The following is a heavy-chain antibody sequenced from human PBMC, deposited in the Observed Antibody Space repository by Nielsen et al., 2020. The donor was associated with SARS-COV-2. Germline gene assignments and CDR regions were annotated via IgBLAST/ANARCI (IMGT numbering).Heavy chain of an antibody. V-gene: IGHV3-23*01. CDR3: AKDPSPLRYFDWLPDPSFDY. CDR2: ISGSGGST. Sequence: WIRQPPGKGPEWVSAISGSGGSTYYADSVKGRFTISRDNSKNTLYLQMNSLRAEDTAVYYCAKDPSPLRYFDWLPDPSFDYWGQGTLVTVSS. J-gene: IGHJ4*02. D-gene: IGHD3-9*01.